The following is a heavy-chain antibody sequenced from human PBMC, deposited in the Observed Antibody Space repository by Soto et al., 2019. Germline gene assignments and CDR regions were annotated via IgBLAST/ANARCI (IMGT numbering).Heavy chain of an antibody. CDR1: GGSISSGGYY. D-gene: IGHD4-17*01. Sequence: QVQLQESGPGLVKPSQTLSLTCTVSGGSISSGGYYWSWIRQHPGKGLEWIGYIYYSGTTYYNPSLKSRVTIAVDASKNQFSLKLSSVTAADTAVYYCARAPGSTDCGDFDFDYWGQGTLVTVSS. CDR2: IYYSGTT. V-gene: IGHV4-31*03. J-gene: IGHJ4*02. CDR3: ARAPGSTDCGDFDFDY.